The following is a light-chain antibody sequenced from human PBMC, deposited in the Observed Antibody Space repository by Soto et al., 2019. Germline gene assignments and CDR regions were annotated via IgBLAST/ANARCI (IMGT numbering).Light chain of an antibody. CDR2: AAS. CDR3: QQYGGSSYT. J-gene: IGKJ2*01. Sequence: EIVLTQSPGTLSLSPGERATLSCRASESVSSSYLAWYQQKPGRAPSLLIYAASSRATGIPDRFSGSGSGAHFTLTITRLEPEGFAVYYCQQYGGSSYTFGQGTKLEIK. CDR1: ESVSSSY. V-gene: IGKV3-20*01.